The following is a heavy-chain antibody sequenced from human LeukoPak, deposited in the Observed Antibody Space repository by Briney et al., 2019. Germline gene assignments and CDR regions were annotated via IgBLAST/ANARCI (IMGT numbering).Heavy chain of an antibody. D-gene: IGHD1-26*01. CDR2: IYYSGST. CDR1: GGSISSSSYY. J-gene: IGHJ4*02. CDR3: ARHQRRSGRFVLYFDY. V-gene: IGHV4-61*05. Sequence: SETLSLTCTVSGGSISSSSYYWGWIRQPPGKGLEWIGYIYYSGSTNYNPSLKSRVTISVDTSKNQFSLKLSSVTAADTAVYYCARHQRRSGRFVLYFDYWGQGTLVTVSS.